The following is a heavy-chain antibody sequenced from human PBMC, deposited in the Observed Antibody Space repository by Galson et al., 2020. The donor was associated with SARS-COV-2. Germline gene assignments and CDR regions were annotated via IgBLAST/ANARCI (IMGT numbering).Heavy chain of an antibody. D-gene: IGHD3-22*01. CDR3: ATSHDSSWYHS. V-gene: IGHV1-18*01. CDR1: GYSFSTYT. J-gene: IGHJ5*01. Sequence: ASVKVSCKASGYSFSTYTITWVRQAPGQGLEWMGWTSAFNDNTFYAQSLQGRVTMTKDTATSTAYMELRGLRSDDTAVYYCATSHDSSWYHSWGPGTLVTVAS. CDR2: TSAFNDNT.